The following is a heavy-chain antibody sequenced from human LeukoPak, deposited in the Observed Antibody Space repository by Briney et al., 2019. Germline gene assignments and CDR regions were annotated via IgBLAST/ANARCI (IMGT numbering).Heavy chain of an antibody. CDR2: IDPNSGST. Sequence: ASVKVSCRASVYTFTAHYIHWVRQAPGQGLECMGWIDPNSGSTNYAQIFLGRGTMTGGTSINTAFMELSRLRSDDTAIYYCARGRGTTMVRGVTTNYFDIWGRSSLLTVSS. CDR3: ARGRGTTMVRGVTTNYFDI. D-gene: IGHD3-10*01. J-gene: IGHJ2*01. CDR1: VYTFTAHY. V-gene: IGHV1-2*02.